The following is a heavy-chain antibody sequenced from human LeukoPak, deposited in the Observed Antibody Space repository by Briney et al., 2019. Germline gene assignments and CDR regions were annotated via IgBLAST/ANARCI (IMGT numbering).Heavy chain of an antibody. Sequence: GGSLRLSCAASGFTFSDYVMSWVRQAPGKGLEWVSYINHDAKFIYYADSVKGRFTISRDNSKNTLYLQMNSLRAEDTAVYYCARENDYGDFYDYWGQGTLVTVSS. CDR2: INHDAKFI. V-gene: IGHV3-48*01. D-gene: IGHD4-17*01. J-gene: IGHJ4*02. CDR3: ARENDYGDFYDY. CDR1: GFTFSDYV.